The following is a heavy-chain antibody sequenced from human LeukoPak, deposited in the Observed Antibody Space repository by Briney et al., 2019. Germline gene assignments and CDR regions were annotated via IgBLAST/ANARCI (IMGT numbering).Heavy chain of an antibody. D-gene: IGHD5-12*01. CDR1: GFTFSSYW. CDR3: ARPSGGYSGYDSP. J-gene: IGHJ4*02. CDR2: INSDGSST. Sequence: PGGSLRLSCAASGFTFSSYWMHWVRQAPGKGLVWVSRINSDGSSTSYADSVKGRFTISRDNAKSTLYLQMNSLRAEDTAVYYCARPSGGYSGYDSPWGQGTLVTVSS. V-gene: IGHV3-74*01.